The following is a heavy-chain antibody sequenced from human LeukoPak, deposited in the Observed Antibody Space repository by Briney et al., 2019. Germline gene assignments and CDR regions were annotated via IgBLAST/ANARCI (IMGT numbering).Heavy chain of an antibody. CDR1: GLTFSAFA. D-gene: IGHD6-19*01. CDR3: ASTRTYTSGWSN. V-gene: IGHV3-23*01. Sequence: GGSLRLSCAASGLTFSAFAMSWVRQAPGKGLEWISCISGSGSSTYYADSVRGRFTISRDNSKNPLYLQMNSLRAEDTAVYYCASTRTYTSGWSNWGQGTLVTVAS. J-gene: IGHJ4*02. CDR2: ISGSGSST.